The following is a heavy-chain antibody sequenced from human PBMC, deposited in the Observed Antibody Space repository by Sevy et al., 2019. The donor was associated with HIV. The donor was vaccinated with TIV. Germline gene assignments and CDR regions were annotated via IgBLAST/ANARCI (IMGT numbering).Heavy chain of an antibody. J-gene: IGHJ6*02. CDR2: INPNSGGT. V-gene: IGHV1-2*02. Sequence: ASVKVSCKASGYTFTGYYMHWVRQAPGQGLEWMGWINPNSGGTNYAQKFQGRVTMTRDTSISTAYMELSRLRSDDTAGYYCARGGGDVWSGYYGYYYYGMDVWGQGTTVTVSS. CDR3: ARGGGDVWSGYYGYYYYGMDV. CDR1: GYTFTGYY. D-gene: IGHD3-3*01.